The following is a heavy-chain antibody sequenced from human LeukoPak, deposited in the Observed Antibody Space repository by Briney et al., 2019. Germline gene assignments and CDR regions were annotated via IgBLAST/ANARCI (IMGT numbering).Heavy chain of an antibody. D-gene: IGHD6-19*01. CDR2: ISTYNGNT. V-gene: IGHV1-18*01. CDR1: GYTFSNYG. CDR3: ARDWPDRRAGIGDY. Sequence: ASVKASCKASGYTFSNYGIIWVRQAPGQGLEWMGWISTYNGNTHYAQKFQGRVTMTTDTPTSTAYMELRSLRSDDTAVYYCARDWPDRRAGIGDYWGQGTLVTVSS. J-gene: IGHJ4*02.